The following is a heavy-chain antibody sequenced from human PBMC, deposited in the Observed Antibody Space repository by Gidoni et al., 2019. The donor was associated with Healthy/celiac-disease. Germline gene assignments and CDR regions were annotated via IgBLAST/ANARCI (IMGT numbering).Heavy chain of an antibody. CDR1: GGTFSSYA. CDR3: ASKRVAAAGFDY. CDR2: IIPIFGTA. V-gene: IGHV1-69*01. J-gene: IGHJ4*02. D-gene: IGHD6-13*01. Sequence: QVQLVQSGAAVKKPGSSVKVSCKASGGTFSSYAIRWVRQAPGQGLEWLGVIIPIFGTANYAQKFQGRVTITADESTSTAYMELSSLRSEDTAVYYCASKRVAAAGFDYWGQGTLVTVSS.